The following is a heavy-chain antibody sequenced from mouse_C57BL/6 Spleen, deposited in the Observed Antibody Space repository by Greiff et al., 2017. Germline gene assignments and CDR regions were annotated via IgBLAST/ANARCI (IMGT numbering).Heavy chain of an antibody. Sequence: LVASGPELVKPGASVKISCKASGYSFTDYNMNWVKQSNGKSLEWIGVINPNYGTTSYNQQFKGKATLTVDQSSSTAYMQLNSLTSEDSAVDNCARGSYGSGFDDWGKGTTLTVSS. CDR1: GYSFTDYN. D-gene: IGHD1-1*01. J-gene: IGHJ2*01. V-gene: IGHV1-39*01. CDR2: INPNYGTT. CDR3: ARGSYGSGFDD.